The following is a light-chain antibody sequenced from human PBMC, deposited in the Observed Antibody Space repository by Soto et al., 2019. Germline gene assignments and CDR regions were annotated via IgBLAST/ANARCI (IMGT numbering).Light chain of an antibody. CDR2: NVS. CDR3: SSFTSSNTVL. V-gene: IGLV2-14*01. CDR1: SSDVGGYNY. J-gene: IGLJ2*01. Sequence: QSALTQPASVSGSPGQSITISCTGTSSDVGGYNYVSWYQQHPGKAPKLIIYNVSNRPSGVSNRFSGSKSGNTASLTISGRQAEDEGHYYCSSFTSSNTVLFGGGTKLTVL.